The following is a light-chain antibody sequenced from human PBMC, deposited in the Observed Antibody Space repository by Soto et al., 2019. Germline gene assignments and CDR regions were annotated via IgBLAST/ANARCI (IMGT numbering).Light chain of an antibody. Sequence: DIQMTHSPSSLSASLGDRVSITCRASQSISSYLNWYQQKPGKAPKLLIYAASSLQSGVPSRFSGSGSGTDFTLTISSLQPEDFATYYCQQSYSTPITFGQGTRLENK. CDR2: AAS. CDR1: QSISSY. CDR3: QQSYSTPIT. V-gene: IGKV1-39*01. J-gene: IGKJ5*01.